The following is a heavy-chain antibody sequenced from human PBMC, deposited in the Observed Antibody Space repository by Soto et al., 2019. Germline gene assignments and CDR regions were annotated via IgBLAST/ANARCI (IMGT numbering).Heavy chain of an antibody. V-gene: IGHV1-69*13. CDR2: IIPIFGTA. D-gene: IGHD3-22*01. CDR1: GGTFSSYA. Sequence: SVKVSCKASGGTFSSYAISWVRQAPGQGLEWMGGIIPIFGTANYAQKFQGRVTITADESTSTAYMELSSLRSEDTAVYYCARDRYYYDSSGYYSWGTFDYWGQGTLVTVSS. J-gene: IGHJ4*02. CDR3: ARDRYYYDSSGYYSWGTFDY.